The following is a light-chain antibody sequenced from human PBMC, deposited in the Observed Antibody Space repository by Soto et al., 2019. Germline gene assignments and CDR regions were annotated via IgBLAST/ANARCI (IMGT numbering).Light chain of an antibody. CDR2: EVT. CDR1: SSDIGSYDY. Sequence: QSVLTQPASVSGSPRQSITISCTGTSSDIGSYDYVSWYQQHPGKAPNLIIYEVTDRPSGVSNRFSGSKSGNTASLTISGLQAENVADHYYSTSTSTSTRRFGSGTKVTV. J-gene: IGLJ1*01. V-gene: IGLV2-14*01. CDR3: STSTSTSTRR.